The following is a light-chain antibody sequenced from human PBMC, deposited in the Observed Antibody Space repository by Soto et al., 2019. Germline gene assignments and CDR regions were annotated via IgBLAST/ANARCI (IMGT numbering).Light chain of an antibody. J-gene: IGKJ1*01. CDR1: QSVSSSY. CDR2: DAS. CDR3: QQYGSSTWT. Sequence: EIVLTQSPGTLSLSPGERATLSCRASQSVSSSYLAWYQQKPGQAPRLLIYDASSRATGIPDRFSGSGSGTDFTLTISRLEPEDSAVYYCQQYGSSTWTFGQGTKVEIK. V-gene: IGKV3-20*01.